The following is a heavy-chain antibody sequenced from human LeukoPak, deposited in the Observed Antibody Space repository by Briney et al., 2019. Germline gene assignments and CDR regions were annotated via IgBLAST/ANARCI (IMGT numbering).Heavy chain of an antibody. J-gene: IGHJ4*02. CDR2: IRYDGSNK. Sequence: GGSLRLSCAASGFTFSSYGMHWVRQAPGKGLEWVAYIRYDGSNKYYTDSVKGRFTISRDNSKNTLYLQMNSLRAEDTAVYYCAKDQYSSSYYFDYWGQGTLVTVSS. V-gene: IGHV3-30*02. CDR3: AKDQYSSSYYFDY. D-gene: IGHD6-6*01. CDR1: GFTFSSYG.